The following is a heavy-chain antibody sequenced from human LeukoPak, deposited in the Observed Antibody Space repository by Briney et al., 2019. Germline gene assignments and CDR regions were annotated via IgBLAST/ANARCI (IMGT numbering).Heavy chain of an antibody. CDR1: GFTFDDYA. CDR3: AKGRYSYSSGWYQLYYFDY. V-gene: IGHV3-9*01. Sequence: PGGSLRLSCAASGFTFDDYAVHWVRQAPGKGLEWVSGISWNSGSVGYADSVKGRFTISRDNAKNSLYLQMNSLRAEDTALYYCAKGRYSYSSGWYQLYYFDYWGQGTLVTVSS. CDR2: ISWNSGSV. D-gene: IGHD6-19*01. J-gene: IGHJ4*02.